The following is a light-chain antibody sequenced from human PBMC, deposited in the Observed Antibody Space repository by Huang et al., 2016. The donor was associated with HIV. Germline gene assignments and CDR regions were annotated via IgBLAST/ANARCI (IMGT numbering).Light chain of an antibody. Sequence: EIVLTQSPGTLSLSPGERATLSCRASQNINSAYLAWYQQKPGQAPSLLIYGASNSATGVPDRFSGSWSGTDFTLTINRLEPDDFAVFYCQQYDTSPLTFGQGTRLEIK. CDR1: QNINSAY. CDR3: QQYDTSPLT. CDR2: GAS. V-gene: IGKV3-20*01. J-gene: IGKJ5*01.